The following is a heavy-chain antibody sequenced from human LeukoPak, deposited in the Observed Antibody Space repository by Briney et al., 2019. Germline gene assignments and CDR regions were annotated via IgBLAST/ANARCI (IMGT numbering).Heavy chain of an antibody. CDR1: GFTVSSNY. D-gene: IGHD6-13*01. CDR3: ARDSAAAGIFDY. CDR2: IYSGGST. V-gene: IGHV3-53*01. J-gene: IGHJ4*02. Sequence: GGSPRLSCAASGFTVSSNYMSWVRQAPGKGLEWVSVIYSGGSTYYADSVKGRFTISRDNSKNTLYLQMNSLRAEDTAVYYCARDSAAAGIFDYWGQGTLVTVSS.